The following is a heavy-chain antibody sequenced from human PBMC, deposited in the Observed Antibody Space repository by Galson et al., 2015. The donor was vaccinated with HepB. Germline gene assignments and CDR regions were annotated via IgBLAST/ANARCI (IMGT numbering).Heavy chain of an antibody. D-gene: IGHD3-16*01. CDR3: AREYDYVWGSSPSGNYYYAMDV. CDR1: GYNFNVYY. CDR2: IDPDSGGT. J-gene: IGHJ6*02. V-gene: IGHV1-2*06. Sequence: SVKVSCKASGYNFNVYYIHWVRQAPGQGLEWLGRIDPDSGGTDYAQKFQGRVTMTSDTSISTAYMELSRLRSDDTAFYYCAREYDYVWGSSPSGNYYYAMDVWGQGPTVIVSS.